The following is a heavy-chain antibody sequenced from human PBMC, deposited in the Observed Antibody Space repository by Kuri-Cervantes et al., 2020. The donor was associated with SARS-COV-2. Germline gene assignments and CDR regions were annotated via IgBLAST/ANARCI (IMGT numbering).Heavy chain of an antibody. J-gene: IGHJ6*02. CDR2: INPNSGGT. CDR3: ARGMVRGITQSYYYAMDV. D-gene: IGHD3-10*01. Sequence: ASVKVSCKASGYTFSGYYIYWVRQAPGQGLEWMGWINPNSGGTNYAQKFQGWVTMTRDTSISTAYMELSRLRSDDTAVYYCARGMVRGITQSYYYAMDVWGQGTMVTVSS. V-gene: IGHV1-2*04. CDR1: GYTFSGYY.